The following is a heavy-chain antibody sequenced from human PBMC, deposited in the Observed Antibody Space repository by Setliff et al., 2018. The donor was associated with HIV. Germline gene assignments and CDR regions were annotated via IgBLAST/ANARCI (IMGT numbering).Heavy chain of an antibody. V-gene: IGHV4-38-2*01. J-gene: IGHJ4*02. CDR2: VYYSGST. CDR3: ARSRGNYDSSGYYRWDIFDS. D-gene: IGHD3-22*01. CDR1: GYSLSSDYY. Sequence: SETLSLTCVVSGYSLSSDYYWGWIRQAPGQGLEWIGSVYYSGSTYYNPSLKSRVTISVDTSKNHFSLKLTSVTATDTAVYYFARSRGNYDSSGYYRWDIFDSWGQGTLVTVSS.